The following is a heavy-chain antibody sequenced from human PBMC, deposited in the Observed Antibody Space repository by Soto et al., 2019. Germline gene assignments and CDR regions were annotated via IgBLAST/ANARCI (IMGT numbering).Heavy chain of an antibody. D-gene: IGHD3-10*01. CDR2: IYHSGST. Sequence: SETLSLTCAVSSGSISSSNWWSWVRQPPGKGLEWIGEIYHSGSTNYNPSLKSRVTISVDKSKNQFSLKLSSVTAADTAVYYCARATLLLWFGELLYGYYFDYWGQGTLVTVSS. CDR3: ARATLLLWFGELLYGYYFDY. V-gene: IGHV4-4*02. J-gene: IGHJ4*02. CDR1: SGSISSSNW.